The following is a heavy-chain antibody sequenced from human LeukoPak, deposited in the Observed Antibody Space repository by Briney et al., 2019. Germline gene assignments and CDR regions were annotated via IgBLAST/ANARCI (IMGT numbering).Heavy chain of an antibody. Sequence: ASVKVSCKASGYTFTTLGITWVRQAPGQGLEWMGWINTYNHNTYYAQKFQDRLTVTADTSTSTVYMDLSSPRSDDTAVYYCAREYCLGGKCWDPDYWGQGTLVTVSS. D-gene: IGHD2-15*01. CDR1: GYTFTTLG. V-gene: IGHV1-18*01. J-gene: IGHJ4*02. CDR3: AREYCLGGKCWDPDY. CDR2: INTYNHNT.